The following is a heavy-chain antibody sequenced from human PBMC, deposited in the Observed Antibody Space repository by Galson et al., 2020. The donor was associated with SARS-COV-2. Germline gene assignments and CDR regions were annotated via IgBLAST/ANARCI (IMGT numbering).Heavy chain of an antibody. D-gene: IGHD3-22*01. J-gene: IGHJ5*02. V-gene: IGHV1-24*01. CDR2: FDPEDRET. CDR1: GYTLTELS. CDR3: ATSPPFGVSSGYHRSWFDP. Sequence: ASVKVSCKVSGYTLTELSMHWVRQALGKGLERMGGFDPEDRETIYAQKFQGRVTMTEDTSTDTAYMELSSLRSEDTAVYYCATSPPFGVSSGYHRSWFDPWGQGTLVTVSS.